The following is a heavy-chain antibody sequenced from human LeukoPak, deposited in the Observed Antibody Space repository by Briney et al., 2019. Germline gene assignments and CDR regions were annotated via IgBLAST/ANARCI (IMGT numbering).Heavy chain of an antibody. J-gene: IGHJ6*03. CDR2: INPNSGGT. Sequence: ASVKVSCKASGYTFTGYYMHWVRQAPGQGLEWMGWINPNSGGTNYAQKFQGRVTMTRYTSISTAYMELSRLRSDDTAVYYCARDGEMATILHHYYYMDVWGKGTTVTVSS. CDR3: ARDGEMATILHHYYYMDV. D-gene: IGHD5-24*01. V-gene: IGHV1-2*02. CDR1: GYTFTGYY.